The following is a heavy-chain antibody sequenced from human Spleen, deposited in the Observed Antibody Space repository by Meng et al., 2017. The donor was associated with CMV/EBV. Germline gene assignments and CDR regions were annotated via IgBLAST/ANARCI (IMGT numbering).Heavy chain of an antibody. D-gene: IGHD3-10*01. Sequence: GGSLRLSCAASGFTFSSYGMHWVRQAPGKGLEWVAGVSHDGTNEHYADSVKGRLTISRDNSKSTVYLQMNSLRPEDTAVYYCARVLTVGSGNFYIENYYAMDVWGPGTTVTVSS. CDR3: ARVLTVGSGNFYIENYYAMDV. CDR1: GFTFSSYG. J-gene: IGHJ6*02. V-gene: IGHV3-30*03. CDR2: VSHDGTNE.